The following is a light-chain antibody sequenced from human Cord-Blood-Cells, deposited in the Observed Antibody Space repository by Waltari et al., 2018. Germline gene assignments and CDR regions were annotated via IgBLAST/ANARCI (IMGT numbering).Light chain of an antibody. CDR1: QSVLYSSNNKNY. CDR2: WES. CDR3: QQYYSTPT. Sequence: DIVMTQSPDSLAVSLGERATINCKSSQSVLYSSNNKNYLAWYQQKPGQPPKLLLYWESTRESWVPDRFSGSGSGTDFTLTISSLQAEDVAVYYCQQYYSTPTFGQGTKVEIK. J-gene: IGKJ1*01. V-gene: IGKV4-1*01.